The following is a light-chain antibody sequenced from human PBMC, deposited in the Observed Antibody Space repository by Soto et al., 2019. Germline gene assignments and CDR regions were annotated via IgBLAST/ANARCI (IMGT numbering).Light chain of an antibody. CDR2: GAS. CDR3: QQYDDWLRLT. V-gene: IGKV3D-15*01. CDR1: QSVSSN. J-gene: IGKJ4*01. Sequence: EIVLTQSPGTLSLSPGERATLSCRASQSVSSNYLAWYQQNPGQAPRLLIFGASYRATGIPARFSGSGSGTEFNLTISSLQSEDFAVYFCQQYDDWLRLTFGGGTKVDNK.